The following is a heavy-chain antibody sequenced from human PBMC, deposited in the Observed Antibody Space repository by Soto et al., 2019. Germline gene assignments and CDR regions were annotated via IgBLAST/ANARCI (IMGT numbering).Heavy chain of an antibody. CDR1: GDSVSSNSAA. J-gene: IGHJ5*02. V-gene: IGHV6-1*01. CDR3: ARGMYDWNYGCSDWLDP. D-gene: IGHD1-7*01. Sequence: SQTLSLTCAISGDSVSSNSAAWNWIRQSPSRGLEWLGRTYYRSKWYNDYAVSVKSRITINPDTSKNQFSLQLNSVTPEDTAVYYCARGMYDWNYGCSDWLDPWGQGTLVTVYS. CDR2: TYYRSKWYN.